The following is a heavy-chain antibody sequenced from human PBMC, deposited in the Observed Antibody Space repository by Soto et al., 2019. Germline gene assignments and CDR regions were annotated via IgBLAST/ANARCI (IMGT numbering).Heavy chain of an antibody. CDR2: INPNSGGT. CDR3: AKGDYGSEYYMDV. Sequence: ASVKVSCKASGYTFTGYYMHWVRQAPGQGLEWMGWINPNSGGTNYAQKSQGWVTMTRDTSISTAYMELSRLRSDDTAVYYCAKGDYGSEYYMDVWGKGTTVTVSS. J-gene: IGHJ6*03. V-gene: IGHV1-2*04. D-gene: IGHD4-17*01. CDR1: GYTFTGYY.